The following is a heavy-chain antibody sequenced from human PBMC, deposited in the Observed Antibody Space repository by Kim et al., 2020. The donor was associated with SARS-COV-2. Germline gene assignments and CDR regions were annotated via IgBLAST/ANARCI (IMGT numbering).Heavy chain of an antibody. J-gene: IGHJ5*02. CDR2: IYYSGGT. CDR1: GGSISSYY. Sequence: SETLSLTCTVSGGSISSYYWSWIRQPPGKGLEWIGYIYYSGGTNYNPALKSRVTISVDTSKNQFSLKLSSVTAADTAGYYCARDVGYYYGSGSYYSRFDPWVQGTLITVSA. D-gene: IGHD3-10*01. V-gene: IGHV4-59*01. CDR3: ARDVGYYYGSGSYYSRFDP.